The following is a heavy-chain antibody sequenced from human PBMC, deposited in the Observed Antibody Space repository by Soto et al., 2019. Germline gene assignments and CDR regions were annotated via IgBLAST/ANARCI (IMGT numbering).Heavy chain of an antibody. D-gene: IGHD2-21*01. J-gene: IGHJ4*02. Sequence: EVQLVESGGDLVRPGGSLTLSCATSGFTFTRAWMNWVRQAPGGGLEWIGRIKTTADGGTTDFAAPVRGRFAISRDVSSNTLDLHMNSLKSDDTAGYYCPTLGHGRRVIDDYWGQGTMVTVSS. CDR3: PTLGHGRRVIDDY. CDR2: IKTTADGGTT. CDR1: GFTFTRAW. V-gene: IGHV3-15*05.